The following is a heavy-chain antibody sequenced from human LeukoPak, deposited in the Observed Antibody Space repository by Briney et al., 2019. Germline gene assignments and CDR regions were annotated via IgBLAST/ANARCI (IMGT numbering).Heavy chain of an antibody. CDR3: ARDWFTRLGELSPDRAFDY. CDR1: GFTFDDSV. CDR2: INWNGGST. V-gene: IGHV3-20*04. Sequence: GGSLRLSCAASGFTFDDSVMSWVRQAPGKGLEWVSGINWNGGSTGYADSVKGRFTISRDNAKNSLYLQMSSLRAEDTALYYCARDWFTRLGELSPDRAFDYWGQGTLVAVSS. D-gene: IGHD3-16*02. J-gene: IGHJ4*02.